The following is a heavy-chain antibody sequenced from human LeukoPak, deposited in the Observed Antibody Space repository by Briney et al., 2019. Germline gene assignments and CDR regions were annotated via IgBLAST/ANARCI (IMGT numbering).Heavy chain of an antibody. CDR2: ITYSGNI. CDR3: ARIAYDALDSYYYGMDV. J-gene: IGHJ6*02. CDR1: GGSISSGPYY. V-gene: IGHV4-31*03. D-gene: IGHD3-3*01. Sequence: ASQTLSLTCTVSGGSISSGPYYWIWIRQHPGKGLGWIGYITYSGNIYYYPALNSRVTVSLDTSKTQFSLKLSSVTAADTAVYYCARIAYDALDSYYYGMDVWGQGTTVTVSS.